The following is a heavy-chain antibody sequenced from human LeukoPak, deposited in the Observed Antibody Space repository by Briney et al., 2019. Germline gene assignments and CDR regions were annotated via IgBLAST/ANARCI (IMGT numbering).Heavy chain of an antibody. D-gene: IGHD3-22*01. Sequence: GGSLRLSCAASGFTFSSYSMNWVRQAPGKGLEWVSSISSSSSYIYYADSVKGRFTISRDNANNSLYLQMNSLRAEDTAVYHCARDPGYYDSSGYYYPQGDWYFDLWGRGTLVTVSS. CDR2: ISSSSSYI. CDR1: GFTFSSYS. V-gene: IGHV3-21*01. CDR3: ARDPGYYDSSGYYYPQGDWYFDL. J-gene: IGHJ2*01.